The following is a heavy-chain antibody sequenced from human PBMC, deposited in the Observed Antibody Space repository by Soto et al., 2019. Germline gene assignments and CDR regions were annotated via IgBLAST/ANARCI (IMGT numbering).Heavy chain of an antibody. J-gene: IGHJ5*02. Sequence: SETLSLTCAVSGVSISSSYWSWFRQPPGEGLVWIGYVYHTGSTNYYPSLKNRVTMSVDTSKNQFSLRLSSVTAADSAVYYCARGGANWFDPWGQGTLVTVSS. CDR1: GVSISSSY. CDR2: VYHTGST. CDR3: ARGGANWFDP. V-gene: IGHV4-59*01.